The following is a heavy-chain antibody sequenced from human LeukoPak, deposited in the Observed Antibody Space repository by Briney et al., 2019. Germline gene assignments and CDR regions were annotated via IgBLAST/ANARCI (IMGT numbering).Heavy chain of an antibody. D-gene: IGHD3-10*01. Sequence: GGSLRLSCAASGCTFSSYAMSWVRQAPGKGLEWVSAISGSGGSTYYADSVKGRFTISRDNSKNTLYLQMNSLRAEDTAVYYCAKDKWITMVRGVIFDYWGQGTLVTVSS. CDR3: AKDKWITMVRGVIFDY. CDR1: GCTFSSYA. J-gene: IGHJ4*02. CDR2: ISGSGGST. V-gene: IGHV3-23*01.